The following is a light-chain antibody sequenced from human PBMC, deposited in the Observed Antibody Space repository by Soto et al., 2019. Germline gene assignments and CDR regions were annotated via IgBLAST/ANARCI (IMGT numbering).Light chain of an antibody. CDR1: QSVRSY. J-gene: IGKJ2*01. CDR3: QHRSNSMYT. Sequence: EIVLTQSPATLSLSPGERATLSCRASQSVRSYLAWYQQKPGQAPRLLIYDASNRATGIPARFSGSGSGTAFTLTISSLEPEDFAVYYCQHRSNSMYTFGQGTKLETK. V-gene: IGKV3-11*01. CDR2: DAS.